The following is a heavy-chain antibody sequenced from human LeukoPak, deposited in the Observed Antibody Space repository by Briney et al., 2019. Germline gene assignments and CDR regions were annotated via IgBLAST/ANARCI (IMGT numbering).Heavy chain of an antibody. J-gene: IGHJ5*02. V-gene: IGHV4-39*01. D-gene: IGHD6-19*01. CDR2: IYYSGST. CDR1: EFSVGSNY. Sequence: GSLRLSCAASEFSVGSNYMTWVRQPPGKGLEWIGSIYYSGSTYYNPSLKSRVTISVDTSKNQFSLKLSSVTAADTAVYYCARWLVCFDPWGQGTLVTVSS. CDR3: ARWLVCFDP.